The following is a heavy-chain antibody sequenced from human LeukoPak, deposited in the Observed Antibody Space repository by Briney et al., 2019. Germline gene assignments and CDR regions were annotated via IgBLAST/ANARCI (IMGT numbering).Heavy chain of an antibody. CDR3: ARISPERGYSYGPLDNYFDY. V-gene: IGHV3-7*01. D-gene: IGHD5-18*01. CDR2: IKQDGSEK. J-gene: IGHJ4*02. Sequence: GGSGRLSCAASGFTFSSYWMSWVRQAPGKGLEWVANIKQDGSEKYYVDSVKGRFTISRDNAKNSLYLQMNSLRAEDTAVFYCARISPERGYSYGPLDNYFDYWGQGTLVTVSS. CDR1: GFTFSSYW.